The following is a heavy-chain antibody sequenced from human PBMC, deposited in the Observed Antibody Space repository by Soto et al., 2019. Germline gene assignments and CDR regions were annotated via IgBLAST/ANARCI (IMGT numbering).Heavy chain of an antibody. CDR2: IISSSSYI. V-gene: IGHV3-21*01. D-gene: IGHD3-3*01. CDR3: ASGRTIFGVVIKYYYYYGMDV. J-gene: IGHJ6*02. Sequence: PGGSLRLSCAASGFTFSSYSMNWVRQAPGKGLEWVSSIISSSSYIYYADSVKGRFTISRDNAKNSLYLQMNRLRAEDTAVYYCASGRTIFGVVIKYYYYYGMDVWGQGTTVTVSS. CDR1: GFTFSSYS.